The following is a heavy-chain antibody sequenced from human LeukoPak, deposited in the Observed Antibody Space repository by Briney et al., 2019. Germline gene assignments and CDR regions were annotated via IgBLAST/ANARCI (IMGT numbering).Heavy chain of an antibody. CDR3: ARHQPGFYDSSGYTHKTFDY. J-gene: IGHJ4*02. D-gene: IGHD3-22*01. CDR1: GYTFTSSG. Sequence: GASVKVSCKAPGYTFTSSGISWVRQAPGQGLEWMGWISAYNGNTYYAQKLQGRVTMTTDTFTSTAYMDLRSLRSDDTAVYYCARHQPGFYDSSGYTHKTFDYWGQGTLVTVSS. V-gene: IGHV1-18*01. CDR2: ISAYNGNT.